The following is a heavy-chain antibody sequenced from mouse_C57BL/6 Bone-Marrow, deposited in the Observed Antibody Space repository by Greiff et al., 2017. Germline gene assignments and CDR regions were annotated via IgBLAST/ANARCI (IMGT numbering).Heavy chain of an antibody. V-gene: IGHV8-8*01. CDR3: ARLDTPYGPWFAY. CDR2: TWWGDDK. CDR1: GFSLSTFGMG. J-gene: IGHJ3*01. Sequence: QVQLKESGPGILQPSQTLSLTCSFSGFSLSTFGMGVGWIRQPSGKGLEWLAHTWWGDDKYYNPALKSRLTISKDTSKNQVFRKIANVDTAETATYYCARLDTPYGPWFAYWGQGTLVTVSA. D-gene: IGHD1-2*01.